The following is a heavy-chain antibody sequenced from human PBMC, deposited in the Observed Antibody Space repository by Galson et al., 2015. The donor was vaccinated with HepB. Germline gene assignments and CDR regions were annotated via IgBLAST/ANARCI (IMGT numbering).Heavy chain of an antibody. J-gene: IGHJ6*02. CDR3: AGRDSVLGDYYYGLDV. CDR1: GFTFSNYY. D-gene: IGHD2-8*01. CDR2: ISSRSSDT. Sequence: SLRLSCAASGFTFSNYYMSWIRQPPGEGLEWVSYISSRSSDTNDADSVKGRFTISRDNAKNSLYLQMNSLRVEDTAVYYCAGRDSVLGDYYYGLDVWGQGTTVTVSS. V-gene: IGHV3-11*03.